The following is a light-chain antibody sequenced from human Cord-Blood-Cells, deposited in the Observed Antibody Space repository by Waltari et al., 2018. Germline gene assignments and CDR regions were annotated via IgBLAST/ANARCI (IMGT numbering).Light chain of an antibody. CDR1: SRHVGSYNL. J-gene: IGLJ3*02. CDR3: CSYAGSSTWV. CDR2: EGS. V-gene: IGLV2-23*01. Sequence: QSALTQPAPVSGSPGQSITISCTGTSRHVGSYNLVSWYQQHPGKAPKPMIYEGSKRPSGVSNRFSGSKSGNTASLTISGLQAEDEADYYCCSYAGSSTWVFGGGTKLTVL.